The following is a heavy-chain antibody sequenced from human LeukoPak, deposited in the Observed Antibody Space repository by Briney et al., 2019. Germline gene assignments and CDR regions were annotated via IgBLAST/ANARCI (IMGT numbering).Heavy chain of an antibody. CDR2: ISGDGGST. D-gene: IGHD3-22*01. Sequence: GGXXRLSCAASGFTFDDYAMHWVRQAPGKGLEWVSLISGDGGSTYYADSVKGRFTISRDNAKNLLYLQMNSLRAEDTAVYYCARGLDQYYYDSSGYKPTNYWGQGTLVTVSS. CDR1: GFTFDDYA. J-gene: IGHJ4*02. CDR3: ARGLDQYYYDSSGYKPTNY. V-gene: IGHV3-43*02.